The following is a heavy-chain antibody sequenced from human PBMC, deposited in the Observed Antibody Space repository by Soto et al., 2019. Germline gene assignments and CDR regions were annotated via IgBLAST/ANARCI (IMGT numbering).Heavy chain of an antibody. V-gene: IGHV3-9*01. Sequence: EVQLEESGGGLIQPGRSLRLSCAASGFTFDDYAMHWVRQAPGKGLEWVSGISWNSGTRGYVDSVRGRFTISRDNAKNSLYLEMSSLRPEDTAFYYCAKDRGLDFWSGYYRLDSWGQGTLVTVSS. CDR3: AKDRGLDFWSGYYRLDS. D-gene: IGHD3-3*01. CDR2: ISWNSGTR. CDR1: GFTFDDYA. J-gene: IGHJ4*02.